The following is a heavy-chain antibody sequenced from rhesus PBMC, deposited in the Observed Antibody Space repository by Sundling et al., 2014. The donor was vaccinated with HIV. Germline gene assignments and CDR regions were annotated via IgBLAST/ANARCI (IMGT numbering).Heavy chain of an antibody. CDR2: ISGTVANT. V-gene: IGHV4-93*01. D-gene: IGHD5-42*01. J-gene: IGHJ4*01. Sequence: QVQLQESGPAVVKPSETLSLTCAVAGGSISDSNWWSWIRQSPGKGLEWIGRISGTVANTAYNPSLKRRVTISTDTSNNQFSLNLISVTAADTAVYYCARERGSRVDFWGQGVLVTVSS. CDR1: GGSISDSNW. CDR3: ARERGSRVDF.